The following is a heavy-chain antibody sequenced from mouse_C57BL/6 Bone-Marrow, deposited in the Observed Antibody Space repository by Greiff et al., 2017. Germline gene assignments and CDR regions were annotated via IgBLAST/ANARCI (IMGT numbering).Heavy chain of an antibody. D-gene: IGHD1-1*01. CDR2: IWWDDDK. J-gene: IGHJ4*01. Sequence: QVTLKVSGPGILQPSQTLSLTCSFSGFSLSTFGMGVGWIRQPSGKGLDWLAHIWWDDDKYYNPALKSRLTISKDTSTNQVFLKIANVDTADTAAYYCARSTTVPYAMDYWGQGTSVTVSS. V-gene: IGHV8-8*01. CDR1: GFSLSTFGMG. CDR3: ARSTTVPYAMDY.